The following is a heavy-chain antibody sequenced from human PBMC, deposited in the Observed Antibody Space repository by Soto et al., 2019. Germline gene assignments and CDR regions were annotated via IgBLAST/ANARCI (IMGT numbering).Heavy chain of an antibody. V-gene: IGHV3-7*01. CDR2: IKEDGIEK. CDR3: SRDVVLGAKALNY. CDR1: GFTFSNYG. J-gene: IGHJ4*02. Sequence: PGGSLRLSCAACGFTFSNYGITWVRQAPWKGLEWVANIKEDGIEKHYVDSVKGRFTISRDNAKNSLYLQMNSLRVEDTAVYFCSRDVVLGAKALNYSGQGALVTVSS. D-gene: IGHD1-26*01.